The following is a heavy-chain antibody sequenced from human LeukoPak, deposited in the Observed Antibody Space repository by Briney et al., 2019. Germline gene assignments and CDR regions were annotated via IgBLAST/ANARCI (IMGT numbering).Heavy chain of an antibody. D-gene: IGHD5-12*01. CDR3: VKDTLDSSGYCQYFRH. Sequence: PGGSVRLSCVTTGISFEDHAMYWVRQAPGKGLEWVSSISWNNDYIGYADSVRGRFTISRDNAKNSLYLQMNSLRPEDSAWYYCVKDTLDSSGYCQYFRHWGQGTLVIVSS. CDR1: GISFEDHA. V-gene: IGHV3-9*01. J-gene: IGHJ1*01. CDR2: ISWNNDYI.